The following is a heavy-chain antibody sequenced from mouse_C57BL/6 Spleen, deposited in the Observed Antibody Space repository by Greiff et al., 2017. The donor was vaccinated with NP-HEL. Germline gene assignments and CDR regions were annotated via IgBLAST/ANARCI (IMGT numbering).Heavy chain of an antibody. V-gene: IGHV14-3*01. CDR2: IDPANGNT. Sequence: EVQLQQSVAELVRPGASVKLSCTASGFNIKNTYMHWVKQRPEQGLEWIGRIDPANGNTKYAPKFQGKATITADTSSNTAYLQLSSLTSEDTAIYYCARGGFITTVSTAYYFDYWGQGTTLTVSS. CDR1: GFNIKNTY. J-gene: IGHJ2*01. CDR3: ARGGFITTVSTAYYFDY. D-gene: IGHD1-1*01.